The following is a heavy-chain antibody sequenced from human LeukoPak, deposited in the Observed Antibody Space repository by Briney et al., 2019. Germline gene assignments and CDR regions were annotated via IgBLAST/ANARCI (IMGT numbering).Heavy chain of an antibody. CDR2: IYYSGST. CDR1: GGSISSSSYY. V-gene: IGHV4-39*01. J-gene: IGHJ5*02. D-gene: IGHD5-18*01. CDR3: ARGYRPKGFDP. Sequence: PSETLSLTCTVSGGSISSSSYYWGWIRQPPGKGLEWIGSIYYSGSTYYNPSLKSRVTISVDTSKNQFSLKLSSVTAADTAVYYCARGYRPKGFDPWGQGTLVTVSS.